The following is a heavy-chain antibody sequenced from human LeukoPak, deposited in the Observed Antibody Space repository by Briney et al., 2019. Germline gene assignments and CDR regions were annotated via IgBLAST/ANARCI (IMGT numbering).Heavy chain of an antibody. Sequence: SETLSLTCTVSGGSISSSSYYWGWIRQPPGKGLEWIGSIYYSGSTYYNPSLKSRVTISVDTSKNQFSLKLSSVTAADTAVYYCARHLYTSSWSLRMGAFDIWGQGTMVTVSS. V-gene: IGHV4-39*01. J-gene: IGHJ3*02. D-gene: IGHD6-13*01. CDR2: IYYSGST. CDR1: GGSISSSSYY. CDR3: ARHLYTSSWSLRMGAFDI.